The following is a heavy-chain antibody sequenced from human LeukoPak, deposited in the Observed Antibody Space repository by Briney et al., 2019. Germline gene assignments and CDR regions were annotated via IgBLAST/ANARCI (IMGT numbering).Heavy chain of an antibody. CDR3: ARGGYYYLDV. Sequence: PSETLSLTCTVFGGSMNPYYWSWIRQPPGKGLEWIAYISCSGTIKYNPSLQSRVIISVDTSKNHFSLKLSSVTTADTAVYYCARGGYYYLDVWGKGTTVTVSS. V-gene: IGHV4-59*01. CDR2: ISCSGTI. CDR1: GGSMNPYY. J-gene: IGHJ6*03.